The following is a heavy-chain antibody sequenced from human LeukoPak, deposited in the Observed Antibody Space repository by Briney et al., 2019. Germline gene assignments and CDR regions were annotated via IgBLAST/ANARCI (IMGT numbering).Heavy chain of an antibody. J-gene: IGHJ5*02. D-gene: IGHD1-26*01. Sequence: SETLSLTCTVSGGSIMSHCWSWIRQPPGKGLEWIGYIYYSGSTKYNPSLKSRVTISVDTSKKQFSLKLSSVTAADTAVYYCARHPEWDREAGLTWGQGTLVTVSS. CDR1: GGSIMSHC. CDR2: IYYSGST. CDR3: ARHPEWDREAGLT. V-gene: IGHV4-59*08.